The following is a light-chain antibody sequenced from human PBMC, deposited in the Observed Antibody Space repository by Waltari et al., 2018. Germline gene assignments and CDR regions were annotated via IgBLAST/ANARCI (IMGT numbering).Light chain of an antibody. CDR2: EVS. CDR3: SSYAGSSYV. V-gene: IGLV2-8*01. CDR1: SSDVGCYNY. Sequence: QSALTQPPSASGSPGQSVPISCPGTSSDVGCYNYVSWYQQHPGKAPKLMIYEVSKRPSGVPDRFSGSKSGNTASLTVSGLQAEDEADYYCSSYAGSSYVFGTGTKVTVL. J-gene: IGLJ1*01.